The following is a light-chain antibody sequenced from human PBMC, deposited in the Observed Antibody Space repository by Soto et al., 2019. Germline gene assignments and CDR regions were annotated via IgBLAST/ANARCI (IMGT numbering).Light chain of an antibody. Sequence: QSVLTQPPSASGTPGQRVTISCSGSSSNIGTNTVSWYQHLPGTAPKLLIYNNNQRPSGVPDRFSGSKSGTSASLAICGLQSEDEADYYCAAWDDSLSGHFVFGTGTKLTVL. V-gene: IGLV1-44*01. J-gene: IGLJ1*01. CDR3: AAWDDSLSGHFV. CDR2: NNN. CDR1: SSNIGTNT.